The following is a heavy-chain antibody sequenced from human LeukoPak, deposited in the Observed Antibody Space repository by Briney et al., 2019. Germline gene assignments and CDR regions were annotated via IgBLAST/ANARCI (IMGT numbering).Heavy chain of an antibody. J-gene: IGHJ4*02. CDR3: AREHFRYDC. D-gene: IGHD3-16*02. CDR1: GFTVSSYA. Sequence: GGSLRLSCAASGFTVSSYAMNWVRQAPGKGLEWVSSITSNSFIYYADSVKGRFAISRDNAKNSLYLQMDSLRAEDTAVYYCAREHFRYDCWGQGTLVTVSS. V-gene: IGHV3-21*01. CDR2: ITSNSFI.